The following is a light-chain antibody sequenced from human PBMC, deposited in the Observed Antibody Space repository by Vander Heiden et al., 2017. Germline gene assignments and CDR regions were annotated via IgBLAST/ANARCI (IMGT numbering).Light chain of an antibody. Sequence: DIQMTQSPSSLSASVGDRVTITCRASQSISSYLNWYQQKPGKAPKLLIYAASSLQSGVPSRFSGSGSGTDFTLTISRLQPEDFATYYCQQSDSTPITFGPGTHVEIK. J-gene: IGKJ5*01. V-gene: IGKV1-39*01. CDR2: AAS. CDR1: QSISSY. CDR3: QQSDSTPIT.